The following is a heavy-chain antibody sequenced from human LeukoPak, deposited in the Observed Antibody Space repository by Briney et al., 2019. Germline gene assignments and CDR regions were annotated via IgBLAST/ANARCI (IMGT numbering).Heavy chain of an antibody. CDR2: INGDESEI. D-gene: IGHD6-6*01. Sequence: PGGSLRLSCAASGFTFSTYWMHRVRQTPGKGLVSVSEINGDESEIRYADFAKGRFTISRDNAKNTLYLQMNSLRAEDTAVYFCARDAGSSTDHWGHGTLVTVSP. V-gene: IGHV3-74*01. CDR1: GFTFSTYW. CDR3: ARDAGSSTDH. J-gene: IGHJ4*01.